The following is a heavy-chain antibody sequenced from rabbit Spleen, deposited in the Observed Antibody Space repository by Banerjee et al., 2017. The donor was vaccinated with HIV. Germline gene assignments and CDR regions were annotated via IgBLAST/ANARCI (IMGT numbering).Heavy chain of an antibody. D-gene: IGHD1-1*01. CDR2: INTATGKA. V-gene: IGHV1S45*01. CDR3: ARVIGSDWYMVTQLDL. J-gene: IGHJ3*01. Sequence: QEQLEESGGDLVKPEGSLTITCTASGFSFSDRDVMCWVRQAPGKGLEWIGCINTATGKAVYASWAKGRFTISKTSSTTVTLQMTSLTDADTATYFCARVIGSDWYMVTQLDLWGQGTLVTVS. CDR1: GFSFSDRDV.